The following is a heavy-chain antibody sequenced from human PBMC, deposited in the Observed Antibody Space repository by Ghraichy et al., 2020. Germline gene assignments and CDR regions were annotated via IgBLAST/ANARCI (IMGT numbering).Heavy chain of an antibody. Sequence: GGSLRLSCSASGFAVKSYGMSWVRRAPGKGLEWVDNIKQDGSEKYYVDSVKGRFTISRDNAKNSLYLQMNSLRAEDTAVYYCVGCWDHWRQGPLVTVSS. CDR2: IKQDGSEK. V-gene: IGHV3-7*01. CDR1: GFAVKSYG. CDR3: VGCWDH. J-gene: IGHJ4*02. D-gene: IGHD2-8*01.